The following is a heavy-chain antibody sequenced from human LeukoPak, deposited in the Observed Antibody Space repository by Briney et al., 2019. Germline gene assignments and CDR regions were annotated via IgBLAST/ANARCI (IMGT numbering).Heavy chain of an antibody. D-gene: IGHD1-14*01. J-gene: IGHJ4*02. V-gene: IGHV3-7*01. CDR3: TRDRSRAEDD. CDR2: INQGGSDK. Sequence: GGSLRFSCAASGFTFSGHWMSWVRQAPGEGLEWVANINQGGSDKYYVDSVKGRFTISRDNANNLLYLQMNSLRGEDTAVYYCTRDRSRAEDDWGQGTLVTVSS. CDR1: GFTFSGHW.